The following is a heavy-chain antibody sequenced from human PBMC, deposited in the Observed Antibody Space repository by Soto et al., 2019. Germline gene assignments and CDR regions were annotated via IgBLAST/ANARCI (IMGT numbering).Heavy chain of an antibody. D-gene: IGHD5-12*01. V-gene: IGHV3-30*18. CDR1: GFTFSSYG. CDR2: ISYDGSNK. Sequence: PGGYLRLCCAASGFTFSSYGMHWVRQAPGKGLEWVAVISYDGSNKYYADSVKGRFTISRDNSKNTLYLQMNSLRAEDTAVYYCAKGDGYNLAYWGQGTLVTVSS. CDR3: AKGDGYNLAY. J-gene: IGHJ4*02.